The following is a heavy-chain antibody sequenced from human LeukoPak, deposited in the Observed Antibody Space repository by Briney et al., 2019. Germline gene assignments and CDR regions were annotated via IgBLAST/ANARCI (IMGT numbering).Heavy chain of an antibody. Sequence: PSQTLSLTCTVSGGSISSGGYYWSWIRQHPGKGLEWIGYIYYSGSTYYNPSLKSRVTISVDTSKNQFSLKLSSVTAADTAVYYCARDGRSHAAHDYWGQGTLVTVSS. CDR2: IYYSGST. CDR3: ARDGRSHAAHDY. V-gene: IGHV4-31*03. J-gene: IGHJ4*02. CDR1: GGSISSGGYY. D-gene: IGHD6-13*01.